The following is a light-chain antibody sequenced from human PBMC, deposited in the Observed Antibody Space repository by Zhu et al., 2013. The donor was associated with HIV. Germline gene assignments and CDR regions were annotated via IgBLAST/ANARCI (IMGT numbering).Light chain of an antibody. J-gene: IGLJ1*01. CDR1: SSDVGGYKY. CDR3: SSYTSSSTYV. Sequence: QSALTQPASVSGSPGQSITISCTGTSSDVGGYKYVSWYQQHPGKAPKLIIYEVSNRPSGLSNRFSGAKSGNTASLTISGLQTEDEADYYCSSYTSSSTYVFGTGTKVTVL. V-gene: IGLV2-14*01. CDR2: EVS.